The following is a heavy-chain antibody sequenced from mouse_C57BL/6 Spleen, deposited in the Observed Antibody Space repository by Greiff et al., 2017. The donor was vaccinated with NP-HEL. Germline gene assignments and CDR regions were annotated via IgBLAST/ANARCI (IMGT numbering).Heavy chain of an antibody. CDR2: IWSGGST. CDR3: ARKGDYDGCAY. D-gene: IGHD1-2*01. CDR1: GFSLTSYG. J-gene: IGHJ3*01. Sequence: VKLQESGPGLVQPSQSLSITCTVSGFSLTSYGVHWVRQSPGKGLEWLGVIWSGGSTDYNAAFISRLSISKDNSKSQVFFKMNSLQADDTAIYYCARKGDYDGCAYWGQGTLVTVSA. V-gene: IGHV2-2*01.